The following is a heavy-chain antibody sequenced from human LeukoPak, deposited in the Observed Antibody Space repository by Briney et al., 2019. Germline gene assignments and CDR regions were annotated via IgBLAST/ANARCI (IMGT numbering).Heavy chain of an antibody. D-gene: IGHD1-26*01. CDR2: INSDGSST. CDR3: AIDSGSSDFDY. J-gene: IGHJ4*02. CDR1: GFTFSTYW. V-gene: IGHV3-74*01. Sequence: GGSLRLSCAASGFTFSTYWMQWVRQAPGKGLVRVSRINSDGSSTRYADSVKGRFTISRDNAKNTLYLQMNSLRAEDTAVYYCAIDSGSSDFDYWGQGTLVTVSS.